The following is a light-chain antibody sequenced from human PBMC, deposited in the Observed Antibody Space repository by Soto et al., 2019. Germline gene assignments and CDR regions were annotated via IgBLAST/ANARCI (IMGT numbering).Light chain of an antibody. V-gene: IGLV2-23*01. CDR2: EDI. Sequence: QSALPQPASVSGSPGQSITISCTGTIIDVGRYNLVSWYQQHPDKAPKLIIYEDIERPSGVSHRFSGSTSGNTASLTISGLQTEDEAKYFCCSYAGGASVVFGGGTKRTVL. CDR1: IIDVGRYNL. J-gene: IGLJ2*01. CDR3: CSYAGGASVV.